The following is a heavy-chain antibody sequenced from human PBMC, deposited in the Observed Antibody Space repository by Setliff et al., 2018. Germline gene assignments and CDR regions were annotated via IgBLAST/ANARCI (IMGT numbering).Heavy chain of an antibody. CDR2: IYYSGST. J-gene: IGHJ5*02. CDR3: ARQRPLQLRPTVVLHWGWFDP. Sequence: SETLSLTCTVSGGSISSSSYYWGWIRQPPGKGLEWIGSIYYSGSTYYNPSLKSRVTISVDTSKNQFSLKLSSVTAADTAVYYCARQRPLQLRPTVVLHWGWFDPWGQGTLVTVS. V-gene: IGHV4-39*01. CDR1: GGSISSSSYY. D-gene: IGHD2-8*02.